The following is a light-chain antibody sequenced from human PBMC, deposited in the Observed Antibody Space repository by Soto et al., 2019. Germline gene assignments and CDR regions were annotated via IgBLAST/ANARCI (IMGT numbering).Light chain of an antibody. CDR1: SSDVGAYDF. J-gene: IGLJ3*02. Sequence: QSALTQPASVSGSPGQSITISCTGTSSDVGAYDFVSWYQHHPGKAPKLMIYAVTYRPSGVSNRFSGSKSGNTASLTISGLQAEDEADYYCSSYTTRGGWAFGGGTQLTVL. CDR2: AVT. CDR3: SSYTTRGGWA. V-gene: IGLV2-14*01.